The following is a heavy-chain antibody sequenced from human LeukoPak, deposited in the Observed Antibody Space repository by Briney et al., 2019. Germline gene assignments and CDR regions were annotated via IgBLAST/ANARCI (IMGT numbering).Heavy chain of an antibody. J-gene: IGHJ4*02. CDR1: GGTFSSYA. CDR2: IDTTTGNP. Sequence: ASVKVSCKASGGTFSSYAISWVRQAPGQGLEWMGNIDTTTGNPRYAQDFTGRFVFSLDTSVSTAYLQTTSLKADDTAAYYCVRGTPTPGMDYWGQGTQVTVSS. CDR3: VRGTPTPGMDY. D-gene: IGHD3-10*01. V-gene: IGHV7-4-1*02.